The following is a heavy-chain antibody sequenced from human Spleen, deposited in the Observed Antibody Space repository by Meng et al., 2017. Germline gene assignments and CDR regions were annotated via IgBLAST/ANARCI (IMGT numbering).Heavy chain of an antibody. CDR2: IYYSGST. CDR1: GGSISTGGYY. CDR3: ARDGVGYGSGTNKWFDP. J-gene: IGHJ5*02. Sequence: QVQLQELGPGLVKPSQTLSLTCTVSGGSISTGGYYWNWIRHHPGKGLEWIGYIYYSGSTFYNPSLKSRVTMSVDTSKNQFALHLTSVTAADTAVYYCARDGVGYGSGTNKWFDPWGQGTLVTVSS. V-gene: IGHV4-31*03. D-gene: IGHD3-10*01.